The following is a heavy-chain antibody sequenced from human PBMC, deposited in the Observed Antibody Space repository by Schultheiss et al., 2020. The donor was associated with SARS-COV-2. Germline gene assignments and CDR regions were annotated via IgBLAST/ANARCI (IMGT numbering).Heavy chain of an antibody. CDR2: IYYSGST. CDR1: GGSISSSNW. CDR3: ARQTTVTANWFDP. V-gene: IGHV4-4*02. D-gene: IGHD4-11*01. Sequence: SETLSLTCAVSGGSISSSNWWSWVRQPPGKGLEWIGSIYYSGSTNYNPSLKSRVTISVDTSKNQFSLKLSSVTAADTAVYYCARQTTVTANWFDPWGQGTLVTVSS. J-gene: IGHJ5*02.